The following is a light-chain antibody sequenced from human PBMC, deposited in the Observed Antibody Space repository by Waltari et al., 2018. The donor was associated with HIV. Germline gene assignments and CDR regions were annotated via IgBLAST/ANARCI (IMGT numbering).Light chain of an antibody. Sequence: QSALTQPASVSGSPGQSITISCPVTSSAVGSYNRVSWYQQYPGKAPKLIIYEVTKRPSGVSNRCSGSKSGNTASLTLSGLQADDEADYYCSSYAGARVFGGGTNLIVL. CDR1: SSAVGSYNR. V-gene: IGLV2-23*02. CDR3: SSYAGARV. J-gene: IGLJ3*02. CDR2: EVT.